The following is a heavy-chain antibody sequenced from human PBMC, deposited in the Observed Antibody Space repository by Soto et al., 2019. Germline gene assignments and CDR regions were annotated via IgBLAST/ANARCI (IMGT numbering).Heavy chain of an antibody. CDR1: GDSADTYY. Sequence: PSETLSLTCTVSGDSADTYYWSWIRQPPGKGLEYIGFIFYSGTTNYNPSLKSRVTILVDRSKHQISLRLTSVTAADTAVYYCARVGEYGSLDYWGQGNLVPVSS. J-gene: IGHJ4*02. CDR2: IFYSGTT. V-gene: IGHV4-59*02. D-gene: IGHD4-17*01. CDR3: ARVGEYGSLDY.